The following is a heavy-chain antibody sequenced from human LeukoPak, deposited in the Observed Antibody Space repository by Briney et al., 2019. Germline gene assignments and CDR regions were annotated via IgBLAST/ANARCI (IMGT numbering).Heavy chain of an antibody. Sequence: SQTLSLTCTVSGGSISSYYWSWIRQPPGKGLEWIGYIYYSGSTNYNPSLKSRVTISVDTSKNQFSLKLSSVTAADTAVYYCARGGWYPESFQHWGQGALVTVSS. CDR1: GGSISSYY. CDR3: ARGGWYPESFQH. J-gene: IGHJ1*01. CDR2: IYYSGST. D-gene: IGHD6-19*01. V-gene: IGHV4-59*01.